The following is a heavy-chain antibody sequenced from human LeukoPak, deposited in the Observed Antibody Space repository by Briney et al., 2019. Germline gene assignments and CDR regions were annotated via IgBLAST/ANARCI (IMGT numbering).Heavy chain of an antibody. Sequence: SETLSLTCTVSGGSISSYYWSWIRQPAGKGLEWIGRIYTSGSTNYNPSLKSRVTISVDTSKNQFSLKLSSVTAVDTAVYYCARQAAAGTWAYFDYWGQGTLVTVSS. CDR3: ARQAAAGTWAYFDY. CDR1: GGSISSYY. V-gene: IGHV4-4*07. J-gene: IGHJ4*02. D-gene: IGHD6-13*01. CDR2: IYTSGST.